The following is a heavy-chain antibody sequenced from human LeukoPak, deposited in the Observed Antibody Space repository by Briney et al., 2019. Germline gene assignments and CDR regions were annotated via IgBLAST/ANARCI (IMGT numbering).Heavy chain of an antibody. J-gene: IGHJ5*02. CDR2: IYHSGST. Sequence: PSETLSLTCTVSGGSISSGGYYWSWIRQPPGKGLEWIGYIYHSGSTYYNPSLKSRVTISVDRSKNQFSLKLSSVTAADTAVYYCARFHFGANDWFDPWGQGTLVTVSS. CDR3: ARFHFGANDWFDP. V-gene: IGHV4-30-2*01. CDR1: GGSISSGGYY. D-gene: IGHD3-3*01.